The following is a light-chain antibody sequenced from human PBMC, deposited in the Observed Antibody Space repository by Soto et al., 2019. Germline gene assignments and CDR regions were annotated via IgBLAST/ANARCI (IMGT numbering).Light chain of an antibody. Sequence: EIVLTQSPGTLSLSPGDIATLSCRASQTVSNNYLAWCQQKPVQAPRVIMYGASRRATGIPDRFSGGGSGTDFTLTISRLEPEDFAVYYCQQYASSRTFGQGTKVDIK. CDR3: QQYASSRT. CDR2: GAS. CDR1: QTVSNNY. J-gene: IGKJ1*01. V-gene: IGKV3-20*01.